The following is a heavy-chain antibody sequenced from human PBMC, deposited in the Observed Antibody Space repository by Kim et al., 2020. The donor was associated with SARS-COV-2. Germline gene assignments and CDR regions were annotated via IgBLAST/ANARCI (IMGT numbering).Heavy chain of an antibody. Sequence: GGSLRLSCAASGFTFSSYGMHWVRQAPGKGLEWVAVIWYDGSNKHYADSVKGRFTISRDNSKNTLYLQMNSLRAEDTAVYYCARDGTTGTTRNAFDIWGQGTMVTVSS. D-gene: IGHD1-1*01. CDR3: ARDGTTGTTRNAFDI. V-gene: IGHV3-33*01. CDR1: GFTFSSYG. CDR2: IWYDGSNK. J-gene: IGHJ3*02.